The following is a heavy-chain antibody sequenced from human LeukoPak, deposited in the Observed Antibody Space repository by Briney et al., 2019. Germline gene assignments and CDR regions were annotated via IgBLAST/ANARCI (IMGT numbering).Heavy chain of an antibody. CDR1: GYTFTSYY. CDR2: IKPSGGST. V-gene: IGHV1-46*03. D-gene: IGHD3-22*01. CDR3: ASSGYYYYYYYMDV. J-gene: IGHJ6*03. Sequence: GASVKFSCTASGYTFTSYYMHWVRPAPGQGLEWMGIIKPSGGSTSYAQKFQGRVTMTRDTSTSTVYMELSSLRSEDTAVYYCASSGYYYYYYYMDVWGKGTTVTVSS.